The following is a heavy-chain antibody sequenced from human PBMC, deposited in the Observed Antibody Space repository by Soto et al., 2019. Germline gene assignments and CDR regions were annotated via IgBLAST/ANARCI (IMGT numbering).Heavy chain of an antibody. Sequence: SETLSLTCAVYGGSFSGYYWSWIRQPPGKGLEWIGEINHSGSTKYNPSLKSRVTISVDTSKNQFSLKLSSVTAADTAVYYCARGFNIGAAAGVDYWGQGTLVTVPQ. J-gene: IGHJ4*02. CDR2: INHSGST. CDR1: GGSFSGYY. D-gene: IGHD6-13*01. CDR3: ARGFNIGAAAGVDY. V-gene: IGHV4-34*01.